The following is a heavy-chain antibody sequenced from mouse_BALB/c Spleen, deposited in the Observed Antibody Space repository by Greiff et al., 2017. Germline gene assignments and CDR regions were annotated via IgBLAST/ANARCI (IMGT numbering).Heavy chain of an antibody. CDR3: ARQGYDYDGAY. CDR2: ISSGGSYT. Sequence: EVHLVESGGDLVKPGGSLKLSCAASGFTFSSYGMSWVRQTPDKRLEWVATISSGGSYTYYPDSVKGRFTISRDNAKNTLYLQMSSLKSEDTAMYYCARQGYDYDGAYWGQGTLVTVSA. D-gene: IGHD2-4*01. V-gene: IGHV5-6*01. J-gene: IGHJ3*01. CDR1: GFTFSSYG.